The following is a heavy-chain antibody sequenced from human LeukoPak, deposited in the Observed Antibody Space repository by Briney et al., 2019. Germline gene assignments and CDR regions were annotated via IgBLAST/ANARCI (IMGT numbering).Heavy chain of an antibody. CDR3: ARVTRIYSVDY. Sequence: AGGSLRLSCAASGFTFSSYSMNWVRQAPGKGLEWVSYISSSSSTIYYADSVTGRFTISRDNAKNSLYLQMNSLRAEDTAVYYCARVTRIYSVDYWGQGTLITVSS. J-gene: IGHJ4*02. D-gene: IGHD1-20*01. V-gene: IGHV3-48*01. CDR2: ISSSSSTI. CDR1: GFTFSSYS.